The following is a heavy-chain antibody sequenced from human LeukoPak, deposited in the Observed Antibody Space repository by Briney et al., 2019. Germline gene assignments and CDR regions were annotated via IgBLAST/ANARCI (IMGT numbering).Heavy chain of an antibody. CDR2: ISSSSSYI. Sequence: PGGSLRLSCAASGFTFSSYSMNWVRQAPGKGLEWVSSISSSSSYIYYADSVKGRFTISRDDAKNSLYLQMNSLRAEDTAVYYCARIVATQYYYYMDVWGKGTTVTVSS. CDR1: GFTFSSYS. V-gene: IGHV3-21*01. D-gene: IGHD5-12*01. CDR3: ARIVATQYYYYMDV. J-gene: IGHJ6*03.